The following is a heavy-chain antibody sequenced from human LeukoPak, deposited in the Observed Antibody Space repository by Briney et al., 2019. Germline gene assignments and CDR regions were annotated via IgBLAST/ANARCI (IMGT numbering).Heavy chain of an antibody. J-gene: IGHJ6*02. Sequence: PSETLSLTCTVSGGSISSYYWSWIRQPAGKGLEWIGRIYTSGSTNYNPSLKSRVTMSVDTSKNQFSLKLSSVTAADTAVYYCARYGSGSYYPRSYYYGMDVWGQGTTVTVS. V-gene: IGHV4-4*07. CDR3: ARYGSGSYYPRSYYYGMDV. CDR1: GGSISSYY. D-gene: IGHD3-10*01. CDR2: IYTSGST.